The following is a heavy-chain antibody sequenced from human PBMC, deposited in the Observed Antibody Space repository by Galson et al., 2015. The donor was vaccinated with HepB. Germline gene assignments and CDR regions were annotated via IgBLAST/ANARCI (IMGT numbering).Heavy chain of an antibody. CDR3: AKAGVRGPVGY. Sequence: CTVSGASINTAGHYWSWIRQHPGKGLEWIGYIYYSGITYYNPSLNSRLTISLDTSENQFSLSLTSMTAADTAVYYCAKAGVRGPVGYWGQGTLVTVSS. V-gene: IGHV4-31*03. CDR2: IYYSGIT. CDR1: GASINTAGHY. D-gene: IGHD3-10*01. J-gene: IGHJ4*02.